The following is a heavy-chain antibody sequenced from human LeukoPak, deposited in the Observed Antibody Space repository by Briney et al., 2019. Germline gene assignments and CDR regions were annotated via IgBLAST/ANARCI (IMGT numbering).Heavy chain of an antibody. Sequence: GGSLRLSCAASGLTLSTYSMNWVRQAPGKGLEWVSSISTSSSYIYYADSVKGRFTISRDNAKNSLYLQMNSLRAEDTAVYYCASVLRYLDWLSHDYWGQGTLVTVSS. V-gene: IGHV3-21*04. J-gene: IGHJ4*02. CDR2: ISTSSSYI. CDR1: GLTLSTYS. CDR3: ASVLRYLDWLSHDY. D-gene: IGHD3-9*01.